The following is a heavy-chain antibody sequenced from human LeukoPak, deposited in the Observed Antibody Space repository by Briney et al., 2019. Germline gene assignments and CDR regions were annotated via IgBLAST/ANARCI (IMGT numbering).Heavy chain of an antibody. J-gene: IGHJ4*02. Sequence: VASVKVSCKVSGYTLTELSMHWVRQAPGKGLEWMGGFDPEDGETIYAQKFQGRVTMTEDTSTDTAYMELSSLRSEDTAVYYCATKVLRSGYTYGFGNYWGQGTLVTASS. CDR2: FDPEDGET. CDR3: ATKVLRSGYTYGFGNY. CDR1: GYTLTELS. D-gene: IGHD5-18*01. V-gene: IGHV1-24*01.